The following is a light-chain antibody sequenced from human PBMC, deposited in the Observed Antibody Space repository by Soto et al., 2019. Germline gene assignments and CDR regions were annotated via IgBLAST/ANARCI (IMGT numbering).Light chain of an antibody. CDR1: QSISAC. V-gene: IGKV1-5*01. Sequence: DIQISQSHSTLCAFVGDRVTVTCRASQSISACLAWYQQKPGKAPKLLIYDVSTLDSGVPSRVSGSASGTEFTLTTSSSESDDFATYYYQHYNSYSEAFDQGTKVDIK. J-gene: IGKJ1*01. CDR3: QHYNSYSEA. CDR2: DVS.